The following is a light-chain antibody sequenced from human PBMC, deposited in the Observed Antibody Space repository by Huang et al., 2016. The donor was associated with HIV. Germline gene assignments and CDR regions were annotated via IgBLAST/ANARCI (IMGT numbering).Light chain of an antibody. V-gene: IGKV3D-15*01. J-gene: IGKJ1*01. CDR3: QQYNKWPRT. CDR2: DAS. Sequence: DILMTQSPVTLSVPPGERATLSCRASQHLGSNLAWYQHKPGHPPRRLIYDASTRATGAPARFSGSGSKTDFNLTIDSLQSEDSALYFCQQYNKWPRTFGQGTKLEIK. CDR1: QHLGSN.